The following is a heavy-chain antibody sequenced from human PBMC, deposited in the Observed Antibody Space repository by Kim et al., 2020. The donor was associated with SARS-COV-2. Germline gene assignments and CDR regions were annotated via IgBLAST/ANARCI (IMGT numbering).Heavy chain of an antibody. CDR3: AKDHYYDSSGIFDY. V-gene: IGHV3-30*02. Sequence: ADSVKGRFTISRDNSKNTRYLQMNSLRAEDTAVYYCAKDHYYDSSGIFDYWGQGTLVTVSS. J-gene: IGHJ4*02. D-gene: IGHD3-22*01.